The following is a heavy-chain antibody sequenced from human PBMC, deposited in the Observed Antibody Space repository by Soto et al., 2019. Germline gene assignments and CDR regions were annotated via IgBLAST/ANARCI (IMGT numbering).Heavy chain of an antibody. CDR1: GGSFSGYY. CDR3: ARRRITIFGVVTKYFDY. CDR2: INHSGST. Sequence: SETLSLTCAVYGGSFSGYYWSWIRQPPGKGLEWIGEINHSGSTNYNPSLKSRVTISVDTSKNQFSLKLSSVTAADTAVYYCARRRITIFGVVTKYFDYWGQGTLGTVS. J-gene: IGHJ4*02. D-gene: IGHD3-3*01. V-gene: IGHV4-34*01.